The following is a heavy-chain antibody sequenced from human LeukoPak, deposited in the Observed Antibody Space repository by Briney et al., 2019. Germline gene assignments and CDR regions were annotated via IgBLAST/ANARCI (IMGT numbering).Heavy chain of an antibody. V-gene: IGHV1-8*01. CDR3: ASTVGTMIVVVNAFDI. D-gene: IGHD3-22*01. CDR1: GYTFTSYD. CDR2: MNPNSGNT. J-gene: IGHJ3*02. Sequence: ASVKVSCKASGYTFTSYDINWVRQATGQGLEWMGWMNPNSGNTGYAQKFQGRVTMTRNTSISTAYMELSSLRSEDTAVYYCASTVGTMIVVVNAFDIWGQGTMVTVSS.